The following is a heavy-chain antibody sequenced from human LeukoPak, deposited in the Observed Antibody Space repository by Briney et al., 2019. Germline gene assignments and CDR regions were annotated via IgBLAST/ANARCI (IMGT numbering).Heavy chain of an antibody. CDR3: AKRKGSSGYYYDY. D-gene: IGHD3-22*01. CDR2: ISGSGGST. CDR1: GFTFSSYG. J-gene: IGHJ4*02. Sequence: GGALRLSCAASGFTFSSYGMSWVRQAPGKGLEWVSAISGSGGSTYYADSVKGRFTISRDNSKNTLYLQMNSLRAEDTAVYYCAKRKGSSGYYYDYWGQGTLVTVSS. V-gene: IGHV3-23*01.